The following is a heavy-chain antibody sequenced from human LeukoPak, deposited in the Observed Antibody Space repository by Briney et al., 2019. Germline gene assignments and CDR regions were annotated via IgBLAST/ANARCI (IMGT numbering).Heavy chain of an antibody. J-gene: IGHJ4*02. CDR1: GFTFSSYS. CDR3: ARDWGYCSVGSCYPGPYDY. D-gene: IGHD2-15*01. CDR2: ISSSSSYI. Sequence: PGGSLRLSCAASGFTFSSYSMNWVRQAPGKGLEWVSSISSSSSYIYYADSVKGRFTISRDNAKNSLYLQMNSLRAEDTAVYYCARDWGYCSVGSCYPGPYDYWGQGTLVTVSS. V-gene: IGHV3-21*01.